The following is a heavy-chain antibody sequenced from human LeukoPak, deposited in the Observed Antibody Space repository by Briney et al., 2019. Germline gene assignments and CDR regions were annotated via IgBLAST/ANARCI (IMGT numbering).Heavy chain of an antibody. D-gene: IGHD3-10*01. V-gene: IGHV3-23*01. CDR1: GFTFTNYA. Sequence: GGPLRLSCAASGFTFTNYAMNWVRQSPGKGLEWVSSISGGAGGASYADSVKGRFTMSRDNSKNTLYLQMNSLRAEDTAVYYCAKDGGYGSGNYYPDYWGQGTLVTVSS. CDR2: ISGGAGGA. J-gene: IGHJ4*02. CDR3: AKDGGYGSGNYYPDY.